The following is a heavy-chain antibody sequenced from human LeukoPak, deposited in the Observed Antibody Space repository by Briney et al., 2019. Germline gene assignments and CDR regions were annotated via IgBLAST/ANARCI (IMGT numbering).Heavy chain of an antibody. J-gene: IGHJ6*03. CDR2: IYTSGST. Sequence: SETLSLTCTVSGGSISSYYWSWIRQPAGKGLKGIGRIYTSGSTNYNPSLKSRVTMSVDTSKNQLSLKLSYVTAADTAVYYCAREVRGYCSGGSCYQGANYYYYYMDVWGKGTTVTVSS. D-gene: IGHD2-15*01. CDR3: AREVRGYCSGGSCYQGANYYYYYMDV. V-gene: IGHV4-4*07. CDR1: GGSISSYY.